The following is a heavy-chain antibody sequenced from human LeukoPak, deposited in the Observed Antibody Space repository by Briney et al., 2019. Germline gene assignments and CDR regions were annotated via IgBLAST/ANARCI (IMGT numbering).Heavy chain of an antibody. V-gene: IGHV3-30-3*01. CDR2: ISYDGSNK. CDR1: GFTFSSYA. Sequence: GGSLRLSCAASGFTFSSYAMHWVRQAPGKGLEWVAVISYDGSNKYYADSVKGRFTISRDNSKNTLYLQMNSLRAEDTAVYYCAKAFMAHILIHYYFDYWGQGTLVTVSS. D-gene: IGHD2-8*01. J-gene: IGHJ4*02. CDR3: AKAFMAHILIHYYFDY.